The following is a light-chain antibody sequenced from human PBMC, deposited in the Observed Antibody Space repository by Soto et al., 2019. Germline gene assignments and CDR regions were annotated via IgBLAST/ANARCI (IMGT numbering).Light chain of an antibody. V-gene: IGKV3-15*01. Sequence: EILMTQSPATRSVSPGEGATLSCRASQGIGSTLAWYQHKPGQTPRLLIYDASTRATGVPARFSGSGSGTEFTLTINSLQSEDFAVYYCQRYNNWPLTFGGGTKVDIK. J-gene: IGKJ4*01. CDR2: DAS. CDR3: QRYNNWPLT. CDR1: QGIGST.